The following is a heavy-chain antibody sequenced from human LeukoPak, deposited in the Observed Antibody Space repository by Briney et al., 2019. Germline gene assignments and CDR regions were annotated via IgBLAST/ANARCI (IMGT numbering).Heavy chain of an antibody. CDR2: ITSGDFV. D-gene: IGHD3-10*01. CDR3: ARGGFNMVRGVIISSNSYFYYMDI. Sequence: PGGSLRLSCAASGFTFSAYSMNWVRQAPGKGLEWVSSITSGDFVYFADSLKGRFTISRDNAKSSLYLQMNSLRADDTAVYYCARGGFNMVRGVIISSNSYFYYMDIWGKGTTVTVSS. V-gene: IGHV3-69-1*01. CDR1: GFTFSAYS. J-gene: IGHJ6*03.